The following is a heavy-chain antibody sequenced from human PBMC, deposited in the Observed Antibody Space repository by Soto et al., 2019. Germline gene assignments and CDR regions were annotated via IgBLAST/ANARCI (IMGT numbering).Heavy chain of an antibody. Sequence: SETLSLTCAVSGVSISSSNWWGWVRQPPGKGLEWIAEISHSGSTNNSPSLQSRVTLSLDKSTNQFSLTLSSVTAADTAVYYCARGRGTSWGYLDYWGQGMLVTVSS. CDR2: ISHSGST. J-gene: IGHJ4*03. V-gene: IGHV4-4*02. CDR1: GVSISSSNW. CDR3: ARGRGTSWGYLDY.